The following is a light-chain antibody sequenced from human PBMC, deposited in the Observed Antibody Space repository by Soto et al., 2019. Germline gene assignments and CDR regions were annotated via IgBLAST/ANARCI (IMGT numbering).Light chain of an antibody. Sequence: QSVLPQPPSASGTPGQRVTISCSTSNSRSGSNYVYWYQQFPGTAPKLLIYRNDQRPSGVPDRFSGSKSGTSASLAISGLRSEDEADYYCAKWDDSLRVYVFGTGTKLTVL. CDR2: RND. CDR1: NSRSGSNY. V-gene: IGLV1-47*01. J-gene: IGLJ1*01. CDR3: AKWDDSLRVYV.